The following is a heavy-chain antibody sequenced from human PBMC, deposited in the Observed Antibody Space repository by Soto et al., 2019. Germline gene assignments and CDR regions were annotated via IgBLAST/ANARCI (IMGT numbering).Heavy chain of an antibody. CDR2: INAGNGNT. Sequence: ASVKVSCKASGYTFTSYAMHWVRQAPGQRLEWMGWINAGNGNTKYSQKFQGRVTITRDTSASTAYMELSSLRSEDTAVYYCARAVLGSSGWTGYGMDVWDQGTTVTVSS. J-gene: IGHJ6*02. CDR1: GYTFTSYA. D-gene: IGHD6-19*01. V-gene: IGHV1-3*01. CDR3: ARAVLGSSGWTGYGMDV.